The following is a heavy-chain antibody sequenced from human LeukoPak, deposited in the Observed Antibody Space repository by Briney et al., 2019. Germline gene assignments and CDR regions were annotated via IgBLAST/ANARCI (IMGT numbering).Heavy chain of an antibody. Sequence: PSQTLSLTCTVSGGSISSGDYYWSWIRQPPGKGLEWIGYIYYSRSTYYNPSLKSRVTISVDTSKNQFSLKLSSVTAADTAVYYCARRVDPHSSSVYYFDYWGQGTLLTV. CDR3: ARRVDPHSSSVYYFDY. J-gene: IGHJ4*02. V-gene: IGHV4-30-4*01. D-gene: IGHD6-6*01. CDR1: GGSISSGDYY. CDR2: IYYSRST.